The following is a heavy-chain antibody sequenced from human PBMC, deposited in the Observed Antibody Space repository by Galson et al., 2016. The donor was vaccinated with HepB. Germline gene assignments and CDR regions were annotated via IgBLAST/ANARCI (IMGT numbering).Heavy chain of an antibody. Sequence: SLRLSCAASGFTFSSNAMHWVRQAPGKGLECVSAITSNGGKTYYADSVKGRFTISRDNSKNTLYLQMTSLRAEDTAVYYCVNRGSSGWYDYWGQGTLVTVSS. V-gene: IGHV3-64D*06. CDR1: GFTFSSNA. CDR2: ITSNGGKT. J-gene: IGHJ4*02. D-gene: IGHD6-19*01. CDR3: VNRGSSGWYDY.